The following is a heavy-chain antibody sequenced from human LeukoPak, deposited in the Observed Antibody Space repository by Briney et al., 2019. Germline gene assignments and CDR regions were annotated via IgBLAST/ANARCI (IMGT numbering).Heavy chain of an antibody. Sequence: ASVKVSCKASGDTFTDYYMHWVRQAPGQGLEWMGWINPNSGGTNYAQKFQGRVTMTRDTPISTAYMELSRLRSDDTAVYYCAKSISGYPFDYWGQGTLVTVSS. J-gene: IGHJ4*02. CDR3: AKSISGYPFDY. CDR1: GDTFTDYY. D-gene: IGHD3-22*01. V-gene: IGHV1-2*02. CDR2: INPNSGGT.